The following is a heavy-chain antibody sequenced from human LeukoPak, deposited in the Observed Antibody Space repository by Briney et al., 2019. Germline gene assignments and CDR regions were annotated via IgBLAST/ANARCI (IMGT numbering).Heavy chain of an antibody. CDR1: GYSFSFSW. V-gene: IGHV5-51*01. Sequence: GESLKISCKASGYSFSFSWIGRVRQRPGKGLEWMGIIYVGDSDTRYSPSFQGQVTISADRSTSTAYLQWSSLKASDSAMYYCARPVGSGYCSSTSCYGYYFNDWGQGTLVTVSS. CDR3: ARPVGSGYCSSTSCYGYYFND. D-gene: IGHD2-2*03. CDR2: IYVGDSDT. J-gene: IGHJ4*02.